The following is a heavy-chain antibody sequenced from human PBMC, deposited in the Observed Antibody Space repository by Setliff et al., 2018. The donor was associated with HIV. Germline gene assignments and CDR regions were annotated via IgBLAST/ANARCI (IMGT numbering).Heavy chain of an antibody. V-gene: IGHV4-34*01. D-gene: IGHD3-3*01. Sequence: SETLSLTCAVYGASLSPYFWHWIRQSPGKGLEWIGEISHNGGFNYSPSLESRLTMSVDPPRNQVSLNLSAVTAADTAIYYCVRGANFYTPRKRIFDYWGQGMSVTVSS. J-gene: IGHJ4*02. CDR2: ISHNGGF. CDR1: GASLSPYF. CDR3: VRGANFYTPRKRIFDY.